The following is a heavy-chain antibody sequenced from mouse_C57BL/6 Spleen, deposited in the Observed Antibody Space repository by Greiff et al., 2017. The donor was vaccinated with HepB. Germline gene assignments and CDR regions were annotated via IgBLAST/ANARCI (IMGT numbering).Heavy chain of an antibody. J-gene: IGHJ4*01. CDR2: FYPGDGDT. CDR1: GYAFTSSW. CDR3: AKGGSSYDYYAMDY. V-gene: IGHV1-82*01. D-gene: IGHD1-1*01. Sequence: QVQLQQSGPELVKPGASVKLSCKASGYAFTSSWMNWVQPRPGKGLEWIGRFYPGDGDTNYNGKFKGKATLTADKSSRTAYMQLSILTSEDSAVYFCAKGGSSYDYYAMDYWGQGTSVTVSS.